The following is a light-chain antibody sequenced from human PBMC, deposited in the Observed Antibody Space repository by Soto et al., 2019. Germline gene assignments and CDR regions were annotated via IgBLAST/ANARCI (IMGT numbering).Light chain of an antibody. Sequence: VMTQSPATLSASPGERVTLSCRASQTVSNNLAWYQHKPGQAPRLLIYATSSRATGVPARFSGSGSGTEFTLTISSLQSEDFGVYYCQQYNNWPPFSFGPGTKVEIK. CDR2: ATS. J-gene: IGKJ3*01. CDR1: QTVSNN. CDR3: QQYNNWPPFS. V-gene: IGKV3-15*01.